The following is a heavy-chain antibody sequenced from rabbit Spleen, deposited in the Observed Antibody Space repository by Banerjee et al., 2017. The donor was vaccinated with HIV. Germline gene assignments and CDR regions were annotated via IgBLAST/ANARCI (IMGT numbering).Heavy chain of an antibody. V-gene: IGHV1S45*01. CDR3: ARDDYYSAGSDL. CDR1: GFDFSNVHF. Sequence: QEQLEESAGGLVQPGGSLKLSCKASGFDFSNVHFMCWVRQAPGKGLDWIACIYGGSSGRTYYANWAKGRFTISKTSSTTVTLQMTSLTAADTATYFCARDDYYSAGSDLWGQGTLVTVS. J-gene: IGHJ4*01. CDR2: IYGGSSGRT. D-gene: IGHD4-1*01.